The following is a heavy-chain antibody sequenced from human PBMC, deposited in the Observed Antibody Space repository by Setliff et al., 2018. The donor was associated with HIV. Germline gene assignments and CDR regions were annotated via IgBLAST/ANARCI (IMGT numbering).Heavy chain of an antibody. D-gene: IGHD6-25*01. CDR3: VGPFGYNGFYI. Sequence: SETLSLTCTVSGGSIRSSSYYWGWIRQPPGKGLEWIGSIYYSGSTYADSVKGRFTISKDIAKNTLNLQMNSLRAEDTAIYYCVGPFGYNGFYIWGQGTMVTVS. CDR2: IYYSGST. J-gene: IGHJ3*02. CDR1: GGSIRSSSYY. V-gene: IGHV4-39*01.